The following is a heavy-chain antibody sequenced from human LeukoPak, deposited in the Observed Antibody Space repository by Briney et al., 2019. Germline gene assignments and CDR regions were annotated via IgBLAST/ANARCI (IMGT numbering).Heavy chain of an antibody. Sequence: GGSLRLSCGASGFTFSSYAMSWVRQAPGKGLEWVSAISGSGGSTYYADSVKGRFTISRDNSKNTLYLQMNSLRAEDTAVYYCAKDIAARPGYNWFDPWGQGTLVTVSS. CDR3: AKDIAARPGYNWFDP. CDR2: ISGSGGST. D-gene: IGHD6-6*01. CDR1: GFTFSSYA. V-gene: IGHV3-23*01. J-gene: IGHJ5*02.